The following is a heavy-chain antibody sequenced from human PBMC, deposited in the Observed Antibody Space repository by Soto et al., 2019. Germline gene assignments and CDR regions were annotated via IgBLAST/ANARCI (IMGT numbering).Heavy chain of an antibody. CDR2: IAFTGSAT. CDR3: TRGPRSTSTGTGAF. Sequence: PGGSLRLSCATSGFTFHDYAMSWVRQAPGKGLEWVSAIAFTGSATYYADSVKGRFTISRDNSKNIVYLQMNALRVEDTAVYYCTRGPRSTSTGTGAFWGQGTLVTVSS. J-gene: IGHJ4*02. CDR1: GFTFHDYA. D-gene: IGHD1-1*01. V-gene: IGHV3-23*05.